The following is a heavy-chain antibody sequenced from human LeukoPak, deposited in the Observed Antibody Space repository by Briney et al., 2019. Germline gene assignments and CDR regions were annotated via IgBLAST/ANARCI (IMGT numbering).Heavy chain of an antibody. J-gene: IGHJ4*02. D-gene: IGHD3-22*01. V-gene: IGHV4-59*01. CDR1: GGSISSYY. Sequence: SETLSLTCTGAGGSISSYYWSWIRQPPGKGLEWIGYIYYSGSTNYNPSLKSRVTISVDTSKNQFSLKLSSVTAADTAVYYCARADYYDSSGYYYGGYYFDYWGQGTLVTVSS. CDR3: ARADYYDSSGYYYGGYYFDY. CDR2: IYYSGST.